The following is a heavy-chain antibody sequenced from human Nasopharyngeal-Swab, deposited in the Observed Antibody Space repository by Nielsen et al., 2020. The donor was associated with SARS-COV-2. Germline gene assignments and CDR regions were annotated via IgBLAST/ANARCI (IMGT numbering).Heavy chain of an antibody. D-gene: IGHD2-2*02. J-gene: IGHJ6*03. CDR1: GYTFTGYY. CDR2: INPNSGGT. Sequence: ALVKVSCKASGYTFTGYYMHWVRQAPGQGLEWMGWINPNSGGTNYAQKFQGWVTMTRDTSISTAYMELSRLRSDDTAVYYCARGPVVVPAAIPEGGYYYYMDVWGKGTTVTVSS. V-gene: IGHV1-2*04. CDR3: ARGPVVVPAAIPEGGYYYYMDV.